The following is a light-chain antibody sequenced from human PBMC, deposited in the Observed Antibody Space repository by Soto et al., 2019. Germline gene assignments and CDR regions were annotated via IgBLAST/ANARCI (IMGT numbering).Light chain of an antibody. V-gene: IGLV1-44*01. J-gene: IGLJ2*01. CDR2: GNN. Sequence: QSVLTQPPSVSGTPGQRVTISCSGGPSNIGINPVNWYQQVPGTAPTLLIYGNNQRPSEVAERFSGSKSGTSASLAISALRSEDEADYYCASWDSSLVAHVLFGGGTKLTVL. CDR3: ASWDSSLVAHVL. CDR1: PSNIGINP.